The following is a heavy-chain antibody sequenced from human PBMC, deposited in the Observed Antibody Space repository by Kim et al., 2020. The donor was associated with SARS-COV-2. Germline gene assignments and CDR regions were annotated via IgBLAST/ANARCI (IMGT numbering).Heavy chain of an antibody. Sequence: SVRGRFTIFRDNAKSSLYLQMDSLRAEDTAVYYCAKGYYDGTGFYGYFDSWGQGTLATVSS. V-gene: IGHV3-21*06. D-gene: IGHD3-22*01. J-gene: IGHJ4*02. CDR3: AKGYYDGTGFYGYFDS.